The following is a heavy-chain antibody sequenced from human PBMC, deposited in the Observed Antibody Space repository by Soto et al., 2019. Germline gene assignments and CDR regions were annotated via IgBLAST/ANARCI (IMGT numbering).Heavy chain of an antibody. V-gene: IGHV3-74*01. D-gene: IGHD2-15*01. CDR3: ARDQGYCSGGSCYVAGY. CDR2: INSDGSTT. J-gene: IGHJ4*02. Sequence: EVQLVESGGGLVQPGGSLRLSCAASGFTFSTYWMHWVRQAPGKGLVWVSRINSDGSTTDYADSVRGRFTISRDNAKKPLYLQMTRLGAEDTAVYYCARDQGYCSGGSCYVAGYWGQGTLVTVSS. CDR1: GFTFSTYW.